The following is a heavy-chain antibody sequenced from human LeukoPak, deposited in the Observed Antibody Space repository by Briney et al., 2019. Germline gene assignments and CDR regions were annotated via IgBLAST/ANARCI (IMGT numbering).Heavy chain of an antibody. D-gene: IGHD1-7*01. CDR1: GGSISSSSYY. J-gene: IGHJ4*02. CDR3: ARGRRITGTTPHLPPIDY. Sequence: KPSETLSLTCTVSGGSISSSSYYWGWIRQPPGKGLEWIGSIYYSGSTNYNPSLKSRVTISVDTSKNQFSLKLSSVTAADTAVYYCARGRRITGTTPHLPPIDYWGQGTLVTVSS. V-gene: IGHV4-39*07. CDR2: IYYSGST.